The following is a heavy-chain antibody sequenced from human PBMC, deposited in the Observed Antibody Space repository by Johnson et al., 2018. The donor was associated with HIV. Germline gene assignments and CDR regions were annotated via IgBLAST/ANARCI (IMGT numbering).Heavy chain of an antibody. CDR2: MGTLRAT. Sequence: VQLVESGGGVVQPGGSLRLSCVASGFAFNTYDMHWVRQTPGTGLEWVSAMGTLRATFYPDSVKGRVTISTDNSTNTLYLQVTSLSAEDTAVYYCVAQQWLALNDALDIWGQGTMVTVSS. CDR1: GFAFNTYD. CDR3: VAQQWLALNDALDI. V-gene: IGHV3-13*01. D-gene: IGHD6-19*01. J-gene: IGHJ3*02.